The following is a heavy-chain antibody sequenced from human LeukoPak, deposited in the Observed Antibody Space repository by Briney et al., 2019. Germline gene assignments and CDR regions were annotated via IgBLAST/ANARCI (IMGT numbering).Heavy chain of an antibody. CDR2: ISYDGSNK. Sequence: GRSLRLSCAASGSTFSTYAMHWVRQAPGKGLEWVAVISYDGSNKYYADSVKGRFIISRDNSKNTLYVQVNSLGTEDTAAYYCAKGSYYDSSGSFYFDYWGQGTLVTVSS. CDR3: AKGSYYDSSGSFYFDY. J-gene: IGHJ4*02. V-gene: IGHV3-30*04. CDR1: GSTFSTYA. D-gene: IGHD3-22*01.